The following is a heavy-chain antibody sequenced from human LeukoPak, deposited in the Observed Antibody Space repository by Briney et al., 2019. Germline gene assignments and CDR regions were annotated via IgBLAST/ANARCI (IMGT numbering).Heavy chain of an antibody. Sequence: SETLSLTCTVSGGSISSGGYYWSWIRQPPGKGLEWIGEINHSGSTNYNPSLKSRVTISVDTSKNQFSLKLSSVTAADTAVYYCARGTITSGYDYWGQGTLVTVSS. CDR3: ARGTITSGYDY. J-gene: IGHJ4*02. CDR1: GGSISSGGYY. CDR2: INHSGST. D-gene: IGHD3-3*01. V-gene: IGHV4-39*07.